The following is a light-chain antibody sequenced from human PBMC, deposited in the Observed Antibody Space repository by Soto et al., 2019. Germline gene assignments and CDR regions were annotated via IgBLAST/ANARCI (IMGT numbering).Light chain of an antibody. CDR1: QSVSSIY. CDR3: QQHGSSPLT. CDR2: GAS. Sequence: EIVLTQSPGNLSLSPGERATLSCRASQSVSSIYLAWYQQKPGQAPRLLIYGASSRATGIPDRFSGSGSGTDFTLTISRLEPEDFAVYYCQQHGSSPLTFGGGTKVEIK. V-gene: IGKV3-20*01. J-gene: IGKJ4*01.